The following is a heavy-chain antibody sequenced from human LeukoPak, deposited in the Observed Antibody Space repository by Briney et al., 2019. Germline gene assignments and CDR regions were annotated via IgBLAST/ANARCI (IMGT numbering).Heavy chain of an antibody. V-gene: IGHV3-20*04. CDR3: ARGYVSASSGYYGYLDY. CDR1: GFTFDEYG. J-gene: IGHJ4*02. D-gene: IGHD3-22*01. CDR2: INWDGGSK. Sequence: GGSLRLSCAASGFTFDEYGMNWVRQAPGKGLEWVSGINWDGGSKGYADAVKGRFTIDRDNTKKSLYLQMYSLRAEDTALYYCARGYVSASSGYYGYLDYWGEGTLVTVSS.